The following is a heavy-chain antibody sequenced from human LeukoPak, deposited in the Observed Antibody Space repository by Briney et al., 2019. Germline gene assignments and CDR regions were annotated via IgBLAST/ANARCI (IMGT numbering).Heavy chain of an antibody. CDR1: GFTFSTYA. J-gene: IGHJ4*02. D-gene: IGHD6-13*01. CDR3: AWDNNAERGQQLAN. CDR2: ISGSGDNT. V-gene: IGHV3-23*01. Sequence: GGSLRLSCAVSGFTFSTYAMSWVRQAPGKRLEWVSVISGSGDNTYYADSVKGRFTISRDNFKNTLYLQMNSLRAEDTAVYYCAWDNNAERGQQLANWGQGTLVTVSS.